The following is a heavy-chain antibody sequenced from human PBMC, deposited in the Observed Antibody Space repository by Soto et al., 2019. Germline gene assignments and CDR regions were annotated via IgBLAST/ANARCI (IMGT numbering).Heavy chain of an antibody. Sequence: PSETLSLTCAVSGDSISGSQWWSGVRLPPGEGLVWIGEISHTGTTNYNPSLKSRVTMSVDKPKNQFSLILTAVTAADTAVYYCARVISGLDEYFDYWGQGTVVTVSS. CDR1: GDSISGSQW. V-gene: IGHV4-4*02. D-gene: IGHD2-15*01. J-gene: IGHJ4*02. CDR3: ARVISGLDEYFDY. CDR2: ISHTGTT.